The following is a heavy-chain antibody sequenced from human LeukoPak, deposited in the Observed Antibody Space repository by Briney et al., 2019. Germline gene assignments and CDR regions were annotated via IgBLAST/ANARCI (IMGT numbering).Heavy chain of an antibody. J-gene: IGHJ4*02. CDR1: GFTFSSYA. CDR3: ARPIQLWSSADDY. D-gene: IGHD5-18*01. V-gene: IGHV3-23*01. CDR2: ISGSGGST. Sequence: GGSLRLSCAASGFTFSSYAMSWVRQAPGKGLEWVSAISGSGGSTYYADSVKGRFTISRDNSKNTLYLQMNSLRAEDTAVYYCARPIQLWSSADDYWGQGTLVTVSS.